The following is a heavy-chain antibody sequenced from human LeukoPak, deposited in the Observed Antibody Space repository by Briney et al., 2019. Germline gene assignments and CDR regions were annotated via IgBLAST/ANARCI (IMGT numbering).Heavy chain of an antibody. CDR3: ARVCGGDCYSSHAFDI. Sequence: SETLSLTCAVYGGSFSGYYWSWIRQPPGKGLEWIGEINHSGSTNYNPSLKSRVTISVDTSKNQFSLKLSSVTAADTAVYYCARVCGGDCYSSHAFDIWGQGTMVTVSS. CDR2: INHSGST. V-gene: IGHV4-34*01. J-gene: IGHJ3*02. CDR1: GGSFSGYY. D-gene: IGHD2-21*01.